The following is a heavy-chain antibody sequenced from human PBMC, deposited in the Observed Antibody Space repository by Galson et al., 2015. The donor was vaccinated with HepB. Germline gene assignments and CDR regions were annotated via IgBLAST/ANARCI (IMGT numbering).Heavy chain of an antibody. D-gene: IGHD2-15*01. CDR2: ISSDGSNK. CDR1: GFTFSSYA. V-gene: IGHV3-30-3*01. J-gene: IGHJ4*02. CDR3: ARTIWWHGPCDY. Sequence: SLRLSCAASGFTFSSYAMHWVRQAPGKGLEWLAVISSDGSNKYYADSVKGRFTISRDNSKNTLYLQMNSLRAEDTAVYYCARTIWWHGPCDYWGQGTLVTVSS.